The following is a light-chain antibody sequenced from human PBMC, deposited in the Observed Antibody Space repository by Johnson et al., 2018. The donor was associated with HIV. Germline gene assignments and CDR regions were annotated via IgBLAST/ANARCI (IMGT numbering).Light chain of an antibody. CDR2: DNN. CDR1: SSNIGNNY. Sequence: QSVLTQPPSASAAPGQKVTISCSGSSSNIGNNYVSWYQQLPGTAPKLLIYDNNKRPSGIPDRFSGSKSGTSATLGITGLQTGDEADYYCGTWDSSLSAYVFGTGTKVTAL. J-gene: IGLJ1*01. V-gene: IGLV1-51*01. CDR3: GTWDSSLSAYV.